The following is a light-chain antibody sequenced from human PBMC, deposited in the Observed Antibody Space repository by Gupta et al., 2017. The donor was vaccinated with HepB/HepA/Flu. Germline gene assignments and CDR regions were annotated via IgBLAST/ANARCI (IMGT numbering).Light chain of an antibody. Sequence: EVVLTQFPATLSLSPGERDTLSCRASQSVTKYLAWYQQKRGQAPRLLINDASNRVTGIPARFSGSGSGTDFTLTISSLEPEDSAIYYCQQRSDWPHTFGQGTKVEIK. CDR2: DAS. V-gene: IGKV3-11*01. CDR3: QQRSDWPHT. J-gene: IGKJ2*01. CDR1: QSVTKY.